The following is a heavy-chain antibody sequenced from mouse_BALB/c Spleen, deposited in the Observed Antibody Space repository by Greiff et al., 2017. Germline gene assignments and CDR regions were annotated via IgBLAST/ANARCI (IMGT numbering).Heavy chain of an antibody. V-gene: IGHV1-4*02. CDR3: ASGWDDYDYFDY. CDR1: GYTFTSYT. J-gene: IGHJ2*01. CDR2: INPSSGYT. Sequence: VQLKESAAELARPGASVKMSCKASGYTFTSYTMHWVKQRPGQGLEWIGYINPSSGYTEYNQKFKDKTTLTADKSSSTAYMQLSSLTSEDSAVYYCASGWDDYDYFDYWGQGTTLTVSS. D-gene: IGHD2-4*01.